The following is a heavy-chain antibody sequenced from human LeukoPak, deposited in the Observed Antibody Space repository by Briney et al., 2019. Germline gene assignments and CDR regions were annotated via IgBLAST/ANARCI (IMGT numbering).Heavy chain of an antibody. D-gene: IGHD2-15*01. J-gene: IGHJ4*02. CDR1: GYTFTSYR. V-gene: IGHV1-18*01. CDR2: ISGYNGNT. CDR3: ERGGDIKYCTGGSCLPMDY. Sequence: GASVKVSCKPSGYTFTSYRIGWVRQAPGQGLEWMGWISGYNGNTNYAHDLQGRVTMTIDTATTTAYMELRSLRSDDTAVYYCERGGDIKYCTGGSCLPMDYWGQGTLVTVSS.